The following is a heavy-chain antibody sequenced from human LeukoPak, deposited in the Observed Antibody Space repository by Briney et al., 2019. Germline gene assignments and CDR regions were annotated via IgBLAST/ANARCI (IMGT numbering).Heavy chain of an antibody. V-gene: IGHV4-59*08. CDR3: TSPTSALQSAVITRY. Sequence: SETLSLTCTVSGGSVSSYFWSWIRRPPGKGLEWIGYIDDSGNTNYNPSLKSQVSISIDKSKNQFSLKLSSVTAADTAVYYCTSPTSALQSAVITRYWGQGALVTVSS. D-gene: IGHD4-23*01. CDR1: GGSVSSYF. CDR2: IDDSGNT. J-gene: IGHJ4*02.